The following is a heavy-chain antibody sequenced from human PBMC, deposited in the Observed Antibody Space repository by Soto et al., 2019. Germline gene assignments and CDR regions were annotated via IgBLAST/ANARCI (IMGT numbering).Heavy chain of an antibody. CDR3: ARHGYSYGGGYFDY. Sequence: EVQLVESGGGLVKPGGSLRLSCAASGFTVSSNYMSCVRQAPGKGLEWVSVIYSGGSAYYADSVKGRFTSSRDNSKKTLYLQMNSLRAEDTAVYYCARHGYSYGGGYFDYWGRGTLVTVSS. CDR2: IYSGGSA. V-gene: IGHV3-66*04. CDR1: GFTVSSNY. D-gene: IGHD5-18*01. J-gene: IGHJ4*02.